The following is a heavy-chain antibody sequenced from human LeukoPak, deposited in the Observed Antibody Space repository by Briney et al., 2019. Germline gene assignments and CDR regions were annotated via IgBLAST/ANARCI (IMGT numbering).Heavy chain of an antibody. CDR3: ARDRPPTVFDY. CDR1: GGSISSYY. J-gene: IGHJ4*02. D-gene: IGHD4-17*01. Sequence: SETLSLTCTVSGGSISSYYWSWIRQPPGKGLEWIGYIYYSGSTNYNPSLKSRVTISVDTSKNQFSLKLSSVTAADTAVYYCARDRPPTVFDYWGQGTLVTVSS. V-gene: IGHV4-59*01. CDR2: IYYSGST.